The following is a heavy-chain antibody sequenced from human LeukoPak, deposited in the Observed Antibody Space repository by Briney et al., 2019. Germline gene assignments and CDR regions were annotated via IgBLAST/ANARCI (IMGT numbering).Heavy chain of an antibody. Sequence: SSETLSLTCAVYGGSFSGYYWSWIRQPPGKGLEWIGEINHSGSTNYNPSLKSRVTISVDTSKNQFSLKLSSVTAADTAVYYCARGPLTDGPFDYWGQGTLVTVSS. CDR3: ARGPLTDGPFDY. V-gene: IGHV4-34*01. CDR2: INHSGST. CDR1: GGSFSGYY. J-gene: IGHJ4*02. D-gene: IGHD3-16*01.